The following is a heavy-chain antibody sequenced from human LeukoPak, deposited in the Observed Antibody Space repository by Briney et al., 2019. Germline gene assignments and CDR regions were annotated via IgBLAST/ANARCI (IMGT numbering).Heavy chain of an antibody. D-gene: IGHD3-22*01. J-gene: IGHJ4*02. CDR1: GGSISSYY. CDR3: ARSGHYYDSSGYYSN. V-gene: IGHV4-4*07. Sequence: PSETLSLTCTVSGGSISSYYWSWIRQPAGKGLEWIGRIYTSGSTYYNPSLKSRVTISVDTSKNQFSLKLSSVTAADTAVYYCARSGHYYDSSGYYSNWGQGTLVTVSS. CDR2: IYTSGST.